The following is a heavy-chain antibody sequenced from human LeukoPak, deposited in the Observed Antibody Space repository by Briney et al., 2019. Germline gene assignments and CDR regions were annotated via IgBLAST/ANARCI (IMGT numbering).Heavy chain of an antibody. D-gene: IGHD6-19*01. CDR3: ARARIAVAGVWFDP. CDR1: GGSISSSSYY. CDR2: IYYSGST. J-gene: IGHJ5*02. Sequence: SETLSLTCTVSGGSISSSSYYWGWIRQPPGTGLEWIGSIYYSGSTYYNPSLKSRVTISVDTSKNQFSLKLSSVTAADTAVYYCARARIAVAGVWFDPWGQGTLVTVSS. V-gene: IGHV4-39*07.